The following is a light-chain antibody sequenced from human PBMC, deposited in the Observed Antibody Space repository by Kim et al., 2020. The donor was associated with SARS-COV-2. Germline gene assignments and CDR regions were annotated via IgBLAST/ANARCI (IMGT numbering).Light chain of an antibody. CDR3: SSYAGNNNWI. CDR1: RSD. V-gene: IGLV2-8*01. Sequence: ASGTLGQFVTFSCTGTRSDDSWFQQHPGTDPKLRIDDVSKRPSGVPDRFSGSKSGNTASLTVSGLQAEDEAVYYCSSYAGNNNWIFGGGTQLTVL. J-gene: IGLJ2*01. CDR2: DVS.